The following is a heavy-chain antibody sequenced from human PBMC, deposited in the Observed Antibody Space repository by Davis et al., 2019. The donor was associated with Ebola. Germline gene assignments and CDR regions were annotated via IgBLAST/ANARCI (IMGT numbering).Heavy chain of an antibody. Sequence: GESLKISCAASGFTFSSFAMSWVRQAPGKGLEWVTFISYDGSSKYDADSVKGRFTISRDNSKNTLYLQMNSLRAEDTAIYYCAKGNQAGYPTTFDYWGQGTLVTVSS. J-gene: IGHJ4*02. CDR1: GFTFSSFA. V-gene: IGHV3-23*03. CDR3: AKGNQAGYPTTFDY. D-gene: IGHD3-9*01. CDR2: ISYDGSSK.